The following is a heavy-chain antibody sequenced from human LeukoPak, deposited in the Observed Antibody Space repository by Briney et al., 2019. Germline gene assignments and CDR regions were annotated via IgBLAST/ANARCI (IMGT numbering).Heavy chain of an antibody. CDR1: GYTFTSYC. CDR3: ARAGSYGHTYYFDY. CDR2: ISAYNGNT. V-gene: IGHV1-18*01. Sequence: GASVKVSCKASGYTFTSYCISWVRQAPGQGLEWMGWISAYNGNTNNAQKLQGRVTMTTDTSTSTAYMELRSLRSDDTAVYYCARAGSYGHTYYFDYWGQGTLVTVSS. D-gene: IGHD5-18*01. J-gene: IGHJ4*02.